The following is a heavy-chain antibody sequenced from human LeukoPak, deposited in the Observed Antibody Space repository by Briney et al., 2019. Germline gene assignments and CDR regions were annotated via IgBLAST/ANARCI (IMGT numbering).Heavy chain of an antibody. D-gene: IGHD1-7*01. Sequence: SETLSLTCTVSGGSISSSSYYWGWIRQPPGKGLEWIGSIYYSGSTYYNPSLKSRVTISVDTSKNQFSLKLSSVTAADTAVYYCARELELPLHWFDPWGQETLVTVSS. CDR2: IYYSGST. CDR1: GGSISSSSYY. V-gene: IGHV4-39*07. J-gene: IGHJ5*02. CDR3: ARELELPLHWFDP.